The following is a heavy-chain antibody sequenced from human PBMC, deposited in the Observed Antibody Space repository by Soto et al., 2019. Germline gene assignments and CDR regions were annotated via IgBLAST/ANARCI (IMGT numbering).Heavy chain of an antibody. V-gene: IGHV3-49*03. CDR2: IRSRAYAGTT. CDR1: GFTFGDYG. D-gene: IGHD5-18*01. J-gene: IGHJ4*02. CDR3: AMLDTAMGTFDY. Sequence: GGSLRLSCIGSGFTFGDYGMSWFRQAPGKGLEWVGLIRSRAYAGTTEYAASVKGRLTISRDDSKNIAYLQMNSLKTEDTSFYYCAMLDTAMGTFDYWGQGTLVTVSS.